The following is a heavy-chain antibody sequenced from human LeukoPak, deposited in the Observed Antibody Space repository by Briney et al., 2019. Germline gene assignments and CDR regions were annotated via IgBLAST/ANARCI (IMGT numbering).Heavy chain of an antibody. J-gene: IGHJ4*02. CDR1: GFTFSSYE. CDR3: ARDSASLYSGSYSDY. CDR2: ISSSGSTI. Sequence: PGGSLRLSCAASGFTFSSYEMNWVCQAPGKGLEWVSYISSSGSTIYYADSVKGRFTISRDNAKNSLYLQMNSLRAEDTAVYYCARDSASLYSGSYSDYWGQGTLVTVSS. V-gene: IGHV3-48*03. D-gene: IGHD1-26*01.